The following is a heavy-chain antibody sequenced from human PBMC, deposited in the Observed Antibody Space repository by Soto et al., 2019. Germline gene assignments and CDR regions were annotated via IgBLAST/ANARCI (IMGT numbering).Heavy chain of an antibody. V-gene: IGHV5-10-1*01. Sequence: PGESLKISCKTSGYSFNTFWISWVRQVPGKGLEWMGRIDPGDSNTNYSPSLQGHVTLSVDKSIGTAYLQWSSLKASDTGIYYCARQGGYYYYGMGVWGQGTAVTVSS. CDR2: IDPGDSNT. D-gene: IGHD2-15*01. J-gene: IGHJ6*02. CDR3: ARQGGYYYYGMGV. CDR1: GYSFNTFW.